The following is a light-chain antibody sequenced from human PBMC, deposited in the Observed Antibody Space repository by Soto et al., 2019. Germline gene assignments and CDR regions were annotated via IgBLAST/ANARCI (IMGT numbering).Light chain of an antibody. Sequence: ETVLTKSQCALSLSPGESATLSCWASRSVSSSYWAWYQQKPGQAPSRHSYGASSRATGIPDRCSGSEYETDFPLTISTLEPEDFAVYYCQQYGSSPKTFGQGTKVDIK. V-gene: IGKV3-20*01. J-gene: IGKJ1*01. CDR1: RSVSSSY. CDR2: GAS. CDR3: QQYGSSPKT.